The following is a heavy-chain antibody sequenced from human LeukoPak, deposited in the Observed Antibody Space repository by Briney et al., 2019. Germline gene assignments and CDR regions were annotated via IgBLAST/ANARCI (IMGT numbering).Heavy chain of an antibody. Sequence: GASVKVSCRVSGDTLTESSIHWVRQIPEKGLEWMGGLHPEDRETIYAQKFQGRVTMTEDSSTDTAYMDLRSLRSEDTAVYYCATAEQLVWGQGTLVTVSS. D-gene: IGHD6-6*01. V-gene: IGHV1-24*01. CDR3: ATAEQLV. J-gene: IGHJ4*02. CDR2: LHPEDRET. CDR1: GDTLTESS.